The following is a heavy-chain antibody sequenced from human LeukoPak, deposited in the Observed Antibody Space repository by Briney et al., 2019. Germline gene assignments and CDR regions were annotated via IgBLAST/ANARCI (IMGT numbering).Heavy chain of an antibody. V-gene: IGHV4-4*09. CDR2: IYTSGST. J-gene: IGHJ4*02. Sequence: SETLSLTCTVSGGSISSYYWSWIRQPPGKGLEWIGYIYTSGSTNYNPSLKSRVTISVDTSKNQFSLKLSSVTAADTAVYYCARTTYYYDSSGENMFDYWGQGTLVTVSS. CDR1: GGSISSYY. CDR3: ARTTYYYDSSGENMFDY. D-gene: IGHD3-22*01.